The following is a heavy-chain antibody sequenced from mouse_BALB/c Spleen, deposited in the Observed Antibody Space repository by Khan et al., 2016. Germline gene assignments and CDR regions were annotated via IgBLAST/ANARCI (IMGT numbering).Heavy chain of an antibody. CDR2: ISYSGST. V-gene: IGHV3-2*02. CDR1: GYSITSDYA. J-gene: IGHJ2*01. D-gene: IGHD2-3*01. CDR3: SRFRDDGYYFFDY. Sequence: EVQLQESGPGLVKPSQSLSLTCTVTGYSITSDYAWNWIRQFPGNKLEWMGYISYSGSTSYNPSLKSRISITRDTSKNQFFLQLNSVTTEDTATYYCSRFRDDGYYFFDYLSQGTTLTVSS.